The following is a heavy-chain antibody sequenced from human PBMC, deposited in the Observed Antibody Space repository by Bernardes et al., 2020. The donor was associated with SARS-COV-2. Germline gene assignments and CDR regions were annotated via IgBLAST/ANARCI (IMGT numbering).Heavy chain of an antibody. J-gene: IGHJ4*02. D-gene: IGHD6-13*01. CDR1: GFTFDDYA. Sequence: SLRLSCAASGFTFDDYAMHWVRQAPGKGLEWVSGISWNSGSIGYADSVKGRFTISRDNAKNSLYLQMNSLRAEDTALYYCAKVGGHGSSLDYWGQGTLVTVSS. CDR2: ISWNSGSI. CDR3: AKVGGHGSSLDY. V-gene: IGHV3-9*01.